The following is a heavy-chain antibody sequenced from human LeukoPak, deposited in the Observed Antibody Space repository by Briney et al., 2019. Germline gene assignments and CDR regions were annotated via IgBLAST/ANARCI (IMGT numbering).Heavy chain of an antibody. Sequence: SETLSLTCTVSGGSTSSDSYYWGWIRQPAGEGLEWIGRIYSSGSTNYNPSLRSRVIISLDTSKNQFSLNLNSVTAADTAAYYCARGLKYYYYYMDVWGKGTTVTVSS. D-gene: IGHD3-16*01. CDR3: ARGLKYYYYYMDV. CDR2: IYSSGST. V-gene: IGHV4-61*02. CDR1: GGSTSSDSYY. J-gene: IGHJ6*03.